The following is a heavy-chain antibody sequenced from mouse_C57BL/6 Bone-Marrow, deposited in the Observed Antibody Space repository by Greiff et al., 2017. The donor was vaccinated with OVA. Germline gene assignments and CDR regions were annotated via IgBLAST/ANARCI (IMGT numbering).Heavy chain of an antibody. CDR2: INPYNGDT. D-gene: IGHD2-3*01. J-gene: IGHJ2*01. CDR1: GYSFTGYF. Sequence: EVKLMESGPELVKPGDSVKISCKASGYSFTGYFMNWVMQSHGKSLEWIGRINPYNGDTFYNQKFKGKATLTVDKSSSTAHMELRSLTSEDSAVYYCARWDDGYYDWGQGTTLTVSS. V-gene: IGHV1-20*01. CDR3: ARWDDGYYD.